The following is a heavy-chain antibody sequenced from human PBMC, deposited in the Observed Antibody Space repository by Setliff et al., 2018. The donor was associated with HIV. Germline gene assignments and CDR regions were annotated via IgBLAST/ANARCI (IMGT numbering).Heavy chain of an antibody. CDR2: IHYSGST. D-gene: IGHD2-15*01. J-gene: IGHJ5*02. CDR1: GGSINSGGYY. Sequence: PSETLSLTCAVSGGSINSGGYYWTWIRQHPGMGLEWIGYIHYSGSTYYNPSLKSRPAISVDTSKNQFSLKLSSVTAADTAVYYCAGSCFPGGFDPWGQGTLVTVSS. V-gene: IGHV4-31*11. CDR3: AGSCFPGGFDP.